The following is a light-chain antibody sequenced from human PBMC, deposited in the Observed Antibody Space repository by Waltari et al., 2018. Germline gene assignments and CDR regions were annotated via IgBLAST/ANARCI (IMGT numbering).Light chain of an antibody. J-gene: IGKJ1*01. CDR1: QSVSRALRT. Sequence: EIVLTQSPATLSLSPGERATLPCRGSQSVSRALRTLAWYQQKPGQAPRLLLYDASTRATGVPDRFSGSGSGTDFTLTISRLEADDFAVYYCQRYGTLPATFGQGTKVEIK. CDR3: QRYGTLPAT. CDR2: DAS. V-gene: IGKV3-20*01.